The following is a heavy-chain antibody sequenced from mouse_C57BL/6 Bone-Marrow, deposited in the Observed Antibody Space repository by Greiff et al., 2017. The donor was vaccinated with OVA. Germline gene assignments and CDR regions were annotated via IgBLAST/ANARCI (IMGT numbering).Heavy chain of an antibody. CDR1: GYSFTDYN. J-gene: IGHJ4*01. Sequence: EVKLMESGPELVKPGASVKISCKASGYSFTDYNMNWVKQSNGKSLEWIGVINPNYGTTSYNQKFKGKATLTVDQSSSTAYMQLNSLTSEDSAVYYCARGDYSLYAMDYWGQGTSVTVSS. CDR3: ARGDYSLYAMDY. CDR2: INPNYGTT. D-gene: IGHD2-12*01. V-gene: IGHV1-39*01.